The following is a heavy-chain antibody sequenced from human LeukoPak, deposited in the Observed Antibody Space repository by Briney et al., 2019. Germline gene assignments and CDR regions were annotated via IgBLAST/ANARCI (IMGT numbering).Heavy chain of an antibody. J-gene: IGHJ4*02. CDR2: IRSKANSYAT. Sequence: PGGSLRLSCAASGFTFSGSAMHWVRQASGKGLEWVGRIRSKANSYATAYAASVKGRFTIPRDDSKNTAYLQMNSLKTEDTAVYYCTRHPLYGSSYDYWGQGTLVTVSS. V-gene: IGHV3-73*01. D-gene: IGHD6-13*01. CDR1: GFTFSGSA. CDR3: TRHPLYGSSYDY.